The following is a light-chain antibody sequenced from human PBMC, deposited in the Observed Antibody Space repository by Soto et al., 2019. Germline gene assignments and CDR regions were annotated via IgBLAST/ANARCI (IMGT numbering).Light chain of an antibody. CDR1: QGISSY. CDR2: ASS. CDR3: QQLNTFPVT. V-gene: IGKV1-9*01. Sequence: DIQLTQSPSFLSASVGDRVTITCRASQGISSYLAWYQQTPGKAPNLLIYASSTLQSGVPSRFSGSGSGTEFTLTISSLKPEDFATYSCQQLNTFPVTFGQGTRLDI. J-gene: IGKJ5*01.